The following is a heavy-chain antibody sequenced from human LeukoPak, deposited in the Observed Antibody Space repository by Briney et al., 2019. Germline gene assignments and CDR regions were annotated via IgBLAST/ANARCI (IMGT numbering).Heavy chain of an antibody. J-gene: IGHJ4*02. CDR3: ARGQQWLVTGFDY. V-gene: IGHV3-30*04. CDR2: ISYDGSNK. D-gene: IGHD6-19*01. Sequence: SGRSLRLSCAASGFTFSSYAMHWVRQAPGKGLEWVAVISYDGSNKYYADSVKGRFTISRDNSKNTLYLQMNSLRAEDTAVYYCARGQQWLVTGFDYWGQGTLVTVSS. CDR1: GFTFSSYA.